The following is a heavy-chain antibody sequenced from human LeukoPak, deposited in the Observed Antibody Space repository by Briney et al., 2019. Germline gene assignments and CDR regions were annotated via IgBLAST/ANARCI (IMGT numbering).Heavy chain of an antibody. CDR1: GYTFTNYY. D-gene: IGHD1-26*01. J-gene: IGHJ4*02. Sequence: ASVKVSCKASGYTFTNYYMHWVRQAPGQGLEWMGIINPSGGSTSHTQKFQGRVTMTRDTSTSTVYMELSSLRSEDAAVYYCAREALVGATTGAIDYWGQGTLVTVSS. CDR3: AREALVGATTGAIDY. V-gene: IGHV1-46*01. CDR2: INPSGGST.